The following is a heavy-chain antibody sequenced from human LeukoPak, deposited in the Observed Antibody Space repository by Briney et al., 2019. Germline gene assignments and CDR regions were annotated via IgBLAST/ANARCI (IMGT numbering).Heavy chain of an antibody. J-gene: IGHJ6*02. V-gene: IGHV3-23*01. CDR3: ATNGNDLYYYYGMDV. Sequence: GGSLRLSCAASGFTFSSYAMSWVRQAPGKGLEWVSAISSGGSTYYADSVKGRFTISRDNSKNTLYLQMNSPRAEDTAVYYCATNGNDLYYYYGMDVWGQGTTVTVSS. CDR1: GFTFSSYA. D-gene: IGHD1-1*01. CDR2: ISSGGST.